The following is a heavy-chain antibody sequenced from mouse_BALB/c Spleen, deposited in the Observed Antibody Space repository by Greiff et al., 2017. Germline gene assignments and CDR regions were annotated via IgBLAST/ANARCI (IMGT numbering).Heavy chain of an antibody. J-gene: IGHJ2*01. CDR1: GFSLTSYG. CDR3: ARDRGFTTVDGYFDY. CDR2: IWAGGST. D-gene: IGHD1-1*01. V-gene: IGHV2-9*02. Sequence: VKLVESGPGLVAPSQSLSITCTVSGFSLTSYGVHWVRQPPGKGLEWLGVIWAGGSTNYNSALMSRLSISKDNSKSQVFLKMNSLQTDDTAMYYCARDRGFTTVDGYFDYWGQGTTLTVSS.